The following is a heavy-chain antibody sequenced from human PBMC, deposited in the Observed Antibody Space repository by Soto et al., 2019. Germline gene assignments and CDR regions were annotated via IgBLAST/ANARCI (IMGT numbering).Heavy chain of an antibody. J-gene: IGHJ3*02. D-gene: IGHD3-22*01. CDR1: GDSISRIDYY. CDR3: AREGGSYDSGGYLIRGAFDI. V-gene: IGHV4-31*03. CDR2: IYFRGHT. Sequence: PSETLSLTCSVSGDSISRIDYYWTWIRQHPEKGLEWIGNIYFRGHTYYSLSLESRLTISVDTSKNQFSLKLTSVTAADTAVYYCAREGGSYDSGGYLIRGAFDIWGQGTMVTVSS.